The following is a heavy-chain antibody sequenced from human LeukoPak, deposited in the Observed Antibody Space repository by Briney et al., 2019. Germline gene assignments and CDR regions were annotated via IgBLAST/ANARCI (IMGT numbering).Heavy chain of an antibody. Sequence: SETLSLTCAVSGGSISSYYWSWIRQPPGKGLEWIGYIYYSGSTNYNPSLKSRVTISVDTSKNQFSLKLSSVTAADTAVYYCARVRDYYDSSGFDPWGQGTLVTVSS. CDR1: GGSISSYY. CDR3: ARVRDYYDSSGFDP. D-gene: IGHD3-22*01. V-gene: IGHV4-59*08. CDR2: IYYSGST. J-gene: IGHJ5*02.